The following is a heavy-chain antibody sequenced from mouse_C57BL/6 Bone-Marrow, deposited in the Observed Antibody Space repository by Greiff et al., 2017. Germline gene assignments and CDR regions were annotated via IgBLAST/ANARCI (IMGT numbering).Heavy chain of an antibody. J-gene: IGHJ4*01. CDR3: ARAYYYGSSRYYAMDY. Sequence: QVQLQQSGAELVKPGASVKMSCKASGYTFTSYWITWVKQRPGQGLEWIGDIYPGSGSTNYNEKFKSKATLTVDTSSSTAYMQLSSLPSEDSAVYYCARAYYYGSSRYYAMDYWGQGTSVTVSS. CDR2: IYPGSGST. V-gene: IGHV1-55*01. D-gene: IGHD1-1*01. CDR1: GYTFTSYW.